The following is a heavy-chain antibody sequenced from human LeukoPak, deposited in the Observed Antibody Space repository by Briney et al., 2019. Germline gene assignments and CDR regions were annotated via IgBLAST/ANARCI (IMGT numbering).Heavy chain of an antibody. CDR1: GGPISSLY. J-gene: IGHJ4*02. CDR3: ARVGDTSGYFYYFDY. CDR2: ISYGGGT. D-gene: IGHD3-22*01. V-gene: IGHV4-59*08. Sequence: SETLSLTCAVSGGPISSLYWSWVRQPPGKGLEWVGYISYGGGTTYNPSLKRRVSMSIDTSKNQFSLRLSSVTAADTALYYCARVGDTSGYFYYFDYWGQGTLVTVSS.